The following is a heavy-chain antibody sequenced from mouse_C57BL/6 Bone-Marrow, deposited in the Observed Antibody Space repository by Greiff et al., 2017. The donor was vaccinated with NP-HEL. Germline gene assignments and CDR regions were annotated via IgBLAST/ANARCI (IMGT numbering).Heavy chain of an antibody. CDR1: GFSFNTYA. J-gene: IGHJ1*03. V-gene: IGHV10-1*01. Sequence: EVKLMESGGGLVQPKGSLKLSCAASGFSFNTYAMNWVRQAPGKGLEWVARIRSKSNNYATYYADSVKDRFTISRDDSESMLYLQMHNLKTEDTAMYYCGRHRRTTEWYFDVWGTGTTVTVSS. CDR2: IRSKSNNYAT. D-gene: IGHD1-1*01. CDR3: GRHRRTTEWYFDV.